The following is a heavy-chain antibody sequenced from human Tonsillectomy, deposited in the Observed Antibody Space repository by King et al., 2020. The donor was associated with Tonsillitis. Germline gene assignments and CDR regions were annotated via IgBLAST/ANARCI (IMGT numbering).Heavy chain of an antibody. CDR2: IYSGGST. V-gene: IGHV3-53*01. Sequence: EVQLVESGGGLIQPGGSLRLSCAASGFTVSSNYMSWVRQAPGKGLEWVSVIYSGGSTYYADSVKDRFTISRDNSKHTLYLQMNSLRAEDTAVYYCARVFLGGYYYDSDYGMDVGGKGATVTVSS. J-gene: IGHJ6*04. D-gene: IGHD3-22*01. CDR3: ARVFLGGYYYDSDYGMDV. CDR1: GFTVSSNY.